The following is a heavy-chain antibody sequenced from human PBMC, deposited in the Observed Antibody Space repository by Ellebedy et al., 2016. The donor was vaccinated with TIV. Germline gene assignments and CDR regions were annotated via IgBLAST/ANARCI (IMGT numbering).Heavy chain of an antibody. D-gene: IGHD1-26*01. CDR3: ARSGELDS. Sequence: GESLKISCTVSGFTFSSYPIHWVRQAPGKGLEWVSSISSTGYYIYYADSLKGRFTISRDDARNSLYLQMNSLRAEDTAVYYCARSGELDSWGQGTLVTVSS. V-gene: IGHV3-21*01. CDR1: GFTFSSYP. J-gene: IGHJ4*02. CDR2: ISSTGYYI.